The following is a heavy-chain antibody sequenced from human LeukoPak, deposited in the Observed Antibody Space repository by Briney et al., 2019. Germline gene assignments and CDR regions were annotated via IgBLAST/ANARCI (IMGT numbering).Heavy chain of an antibody. V-gene: IGHV1-3*04. CDR1: GYTFTSYA. CDR3: ARRYYGSVAFDP. D-gene: IGHD3-10*01. J-gene: IGHJ5*02. CDR2: INTGNGNT. Sequence: ASVKVSCKASGYTFTSYAMHWVRQAPGQRREWMGWINTGNGNTEYSQKFQGRVTITRDTSATTAYMELSSLRSEDTAVYYCARRYYGSVAFDPWGQGTLVTVSS.